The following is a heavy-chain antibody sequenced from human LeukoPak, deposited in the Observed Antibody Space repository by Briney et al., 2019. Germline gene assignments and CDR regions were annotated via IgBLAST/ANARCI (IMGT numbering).Heavy chain of an antibody. CDR3: ASGQRNSGTFDI. CDR1: GGPISSPY. CDR2: IYTSGGT. D-gene: IGHD6-25*01. V-gene: IGHV4-4*07. J-gene: IGHJ3*02. Sequence: SETLSLTCTVSGGPISSPYWSWIRQPAGKGLEWIGRIYTSGGTNYNPSLKSRVSMSVDTSKNQFSLKLSSGTAADTAVYYCASGQRNSGTFDIWGQGTMVTVSS.